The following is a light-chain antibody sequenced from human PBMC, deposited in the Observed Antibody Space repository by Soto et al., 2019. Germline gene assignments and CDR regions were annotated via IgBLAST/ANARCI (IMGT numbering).Light chain of an antibody. J-gene: IGKJ4*01. V-gene: IGKV1-39*01. CDR2: VAS. CDR1: QSISSY. CDR3: QQSYSSPLT. Sequence: DIQMTQSPLSLSASVGDRVTITCRASQSISSYVSWYQIQSGKAPKLLIYVASSLQSGVPSRFSGTGSGTDFTLTISSLQPEDLGTYYCQQSYSSPLTFGGGTKVEIK.